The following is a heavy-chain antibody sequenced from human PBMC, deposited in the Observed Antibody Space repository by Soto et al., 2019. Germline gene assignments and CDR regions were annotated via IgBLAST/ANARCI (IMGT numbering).Heavy chain of an antibody. CDR1: TVTINVHG. CDR2: ISNGGRAQ. J-gene: IGHJ5*01. Sequence: GGSLRLSCTSSTVTINVHGIQWVRQAPGKGLEWVAFISNGGRAQYYADSVKGRFTISRDYSKNTVDLQMNSLRNEETAVYYCARDIWSADYKWFDSWGPGTLVTVSS. V-gene: IGHV3-30*03. CDR3: ARDIWSADYKWFDS. D-gene: IGHD3-3*01.